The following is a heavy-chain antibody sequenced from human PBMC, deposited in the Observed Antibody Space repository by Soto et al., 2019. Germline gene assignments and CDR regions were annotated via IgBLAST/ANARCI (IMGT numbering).Heavy chain of an antibody. V-gene: IGHV3-23*01. CDR3: TRIWLARKDDAFDI. Sequence: PGGSLRLSCAASGFTFSSYAMSLVRQAPGKGLEWVSSISGSGGSTYYADSVKGRFTISRDNSKNTLYLQMNSLRAEDTAVYYCTRIWLARKDDAFDIWGQGTMVTVSS. D-gene: IGHD3-16*01. CDR2: ISGSGGST. CDR1: GFTFSSYA. J-gene: IGHJ3*02.